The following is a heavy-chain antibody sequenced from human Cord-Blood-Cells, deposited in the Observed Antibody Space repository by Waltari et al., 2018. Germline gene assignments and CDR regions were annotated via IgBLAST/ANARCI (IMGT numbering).Heavy chain of an antibody. D-gene: IGHD4-4*01. CDR2: IYHSGST. J-gene: IGHJ6*02. V-gene: IGHV4-38-2*02. Sequence: QVQLQESGPGLVKPSETLSLTCAVSGYSISSGYYWGWIRQPPGKGLEWIGSIYHSGSTYYNPSLKSRVTISVDTSKNQFSLKLSSVTAADTAVYYCARDRLHGRYYYGMDVWGQGTTVTVSS. CDR3: ARDRLHGRYYYGMDV. CDR1: GYSISSGYY.